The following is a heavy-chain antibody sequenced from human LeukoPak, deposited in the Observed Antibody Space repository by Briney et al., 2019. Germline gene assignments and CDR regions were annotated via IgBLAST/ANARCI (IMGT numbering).Heavy chain of an antibody. Sequence: ASVKVSCKASGGTFSSYVINWVRQAPGQGLEWMGGIIPLFGTANYAQKLQGRVTMTTDTSTSTAYMELRSLKSDDTAVYYCASLKNYYDSSGYLVTDAFDIWGQGTMVTVSS. J-gene: IGHJ3*02. D-gene: IGHD3-22*01. CDR3: ASLKNYYDSSGYLVTDAFDI. CDR1: GGTFSSYV. CDR2: IIPLFGTA. V-gene: IGHV1-69*05.